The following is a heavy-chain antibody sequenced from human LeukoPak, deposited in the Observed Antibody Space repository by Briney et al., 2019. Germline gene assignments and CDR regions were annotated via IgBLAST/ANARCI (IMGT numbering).Heavy chain of an antibody. CDR1: GFTFSSYG. CDR3: ARPLEGARGSAFDI. J-gene: IGHJ3*02. Sequence: GGSLRLSCAASGFTFSSYGMHWVRQAPGKGLEWVAFIRYDGSNKYYADSVKGRFTISRDNSKNTLYLQMNSLRAEDTAVYYCARPLEGARGSAFDIWGQGTMVTVSS. CDR2: IRYDGSNK. V-gene: IGHV3-30*02. D-gene: IGHD1-26*01.